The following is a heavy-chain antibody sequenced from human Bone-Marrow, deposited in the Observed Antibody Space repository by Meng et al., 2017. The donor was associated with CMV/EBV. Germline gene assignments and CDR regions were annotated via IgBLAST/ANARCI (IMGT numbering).Heavy chain of an antibody. D-gene: IGHD2-2*01. Sequence: GGSLRLSCKGSGYSFTSYWIGWVRQMPGKGLEWMGIIYPGDSDTRYSPSFQGQVTISADKSISTAYLQWSSLKASDTAMYYCARLTVVVPAAISWFDPCGQGTLVTVSS. CDR2: IYPGDSDT. J-gene: IGHJ5*02. CDR1: GYSFTSYW. V-gene: IGHV5-51*01. CDR3: ARLTVVVPAAISWFDP.